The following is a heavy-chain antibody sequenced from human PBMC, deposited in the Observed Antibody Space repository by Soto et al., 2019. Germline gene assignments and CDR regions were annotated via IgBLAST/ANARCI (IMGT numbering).Heavy chain of an antibody. D-gene: IGHD3-3*01. Sequence: PGESLKISCKGSGYSFTSYWIGWVRQMPGKGLEWMGIIYPGDSDTRYSPSFQGQVTISADKSISTAYLQWSSLKASDTAMYYCARRITIFGVVTSPYYFDYWGQGTLVTVSS. CDR2: IYPGDSDT. V-gene: IGHV5-51*01. J-gene: IGHJ4*02. CDR3: ARRITIFGVVTSPYYFDY. CDR1: GYSFTSYW.